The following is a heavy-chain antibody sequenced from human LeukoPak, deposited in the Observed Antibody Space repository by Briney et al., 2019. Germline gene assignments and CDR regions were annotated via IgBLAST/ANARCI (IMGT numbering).Heavy chain of an antibody. D-gene: IGHD3-22*01. V-gene: IGHV4-61*08. CDR3: ARESNYYDSSGYYSEALDI. J-gene: IGHJ3*02. Sequence: SQTLSLTCTVSGGSISSGGYYWSWIRQPPGKGLEWIGYIYYSGSTNYNPSLKSRVTISVDTSKNQFSLKLSSVTAADTAVYYCARESNYYDSSGYYSEALDIWGQGTMVTVSS. CDR1: GGSISSGGYY. CDR2: IYYSGST.